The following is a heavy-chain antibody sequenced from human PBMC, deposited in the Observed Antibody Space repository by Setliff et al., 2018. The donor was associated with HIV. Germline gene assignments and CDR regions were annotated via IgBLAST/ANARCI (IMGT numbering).Heavy chain of an antibody. Sequence: SETLSLTCTVSGGSMTSGSFYWSWVRQPAGKGLEWIGQVHSTLSTNYNPSLKSRLSISADTSKNQFSLNLRFVTAADTALYYCARYDYGDFDYWGQGTPVTVSS. J-gene: IGHJ4*02. D-gene: IGHD4-17*01. V-gene: IGHV4-61*09. CDR1: GGSMTSGSFY. CDR3: ARYDYGDFDY. CDR2: VHSTLST.